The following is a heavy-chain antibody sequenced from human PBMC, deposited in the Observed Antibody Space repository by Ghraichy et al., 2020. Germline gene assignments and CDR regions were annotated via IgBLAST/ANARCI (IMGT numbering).Heavy chain of an antibody. CDR3: AKGGSRGNDGYYRYYMGD. J-gene: IGHJ6*03. CDR1: GFTFNNFG. V-gene: IGHV3-23*01. D-gene: IGHD3-16*01. CDR2: ISGGGVSS. Sequence: GGSLRLSCAASGFTFNNFGMSWVRQAPGKGPEWVSSISGGGVSSHYANSAKGRFTISRDNSRNALYLQMNSLRAEDTAIYYCAKGGSRGNDGYYRYYMGDWGKGTTVTVSS.